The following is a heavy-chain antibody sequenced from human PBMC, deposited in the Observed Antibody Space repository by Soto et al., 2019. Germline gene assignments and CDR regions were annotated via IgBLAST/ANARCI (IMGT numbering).Heavy chain of an antibody. V-gene: IGHV3-23*01. CDR3: VKFRGRAYHYYYMDV. J-gene: IGHJ6*03. D-gene: IGHD3-16*01. CDR1: GFTFSTYG. CDR2: GGSGGST. Sequence: DVQLLESGGGLVQRGGSLRLSCAASGFTFSTYGMTWVRRAPGKGLEWVSYGGSGGSTYYADSVKGRFTISRDNSKNTLYLQMNSLRAEDTAVYYCVKFRGRAYHYYYMDVWGNGTTVTVSS.